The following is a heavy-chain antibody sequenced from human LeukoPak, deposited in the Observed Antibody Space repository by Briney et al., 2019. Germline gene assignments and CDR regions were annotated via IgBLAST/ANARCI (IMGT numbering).Heavy chain of an antibody. Sequence: GGSLRHSCAASGFTFSTYWMNWVRQAPGKGLEWVANIKQDGSEKYYVDSVKGRFTLSRDSAKNSLYLQMNSLRAEDTAVYYCARAEWSNWCFDLWGRGTLVTVSS. D-gene: IGHD3-3*01. V-gene: IGHV3-7*03. J-gene: IGHJ2*01. CDR2: IKQDGSEK. CDR3: ARAEWSNWCFDL. CDR1: GFTFSTYW.